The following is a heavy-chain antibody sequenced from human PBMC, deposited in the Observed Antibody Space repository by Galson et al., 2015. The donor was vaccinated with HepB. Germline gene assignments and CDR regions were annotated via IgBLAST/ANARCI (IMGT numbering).Heavy chain of an antibody. D-gene: IGHD5-12*01. J-gene: IGHJ4*02. CDR1: GYTFIGYY. Sequence: SVKVSCKASGYTFIGYYMHWVRQAPGQGLEWMGWINPNSGGTKYAQKFQGRVTMTRDTSISTAYMELSSLRSDDTAVYYCARVMRYSGYDEIDYWGQGTLVTVSS. CDR2: INPNSGGT. CDR3: ARVMRYSGYDEIDY. V-gene: IGHV1-2*02.